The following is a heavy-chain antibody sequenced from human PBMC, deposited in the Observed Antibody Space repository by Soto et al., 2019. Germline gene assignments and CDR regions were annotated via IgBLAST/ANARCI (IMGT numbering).Heavy chain of an antibody. Sequence: QVQLQESGPGLVKPSGTLSLTCAVSGVSISSSNWWSWVRQPPGKGLEWIGEIYHSGSTNYNPSLKSRVTISVDKSKNQFSLKLSSVTAADTAVYYCASELRDCWSGYYCYWGQGTLVTVSS. CDR2: IYHSGST. J-gene: IGHJ4*02. CDR3: ASELRDCWSGYYCY. D-gene: IGHD3-3*01. V-gene: IGHV4-4*02. CDR1: GVSISSSNW.